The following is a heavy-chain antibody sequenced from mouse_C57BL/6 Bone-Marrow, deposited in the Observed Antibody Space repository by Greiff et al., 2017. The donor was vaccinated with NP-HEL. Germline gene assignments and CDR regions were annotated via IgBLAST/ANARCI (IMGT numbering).Heavy chain of an antibody. CDR2: SRNKANDYTT. J-gene: IGHJ1*03. CDR1: GFTFSDFY. D-gene: IGHD4-1*02. CDR3: ARVPTGTLWYFDV. V-gene: IGHV7-1*01. Sequence: EVKVVESGGGLVQSGRSLRLSCATSGFTFSDFYMEWVRQAPGKGLEWIAASRNKANDYTTEYSASVKGRFIVSRDTSQSILYLQMNALRAEDTAIYYCARVPTGTLWYFDVWGTGTTVTVSS.